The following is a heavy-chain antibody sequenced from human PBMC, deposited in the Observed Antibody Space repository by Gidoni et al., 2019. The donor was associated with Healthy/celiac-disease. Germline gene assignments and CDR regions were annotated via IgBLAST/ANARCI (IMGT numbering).Heavy chain of an antibody. D-gene: IGHD3-3*01. CDR3: ARASGKTKYDFWSGYPYDSKHYYYYGMDV. Sequence: QVQLVQSGAEVKKPGSSVKVSCKASGGTFSRYAIRSVRPAPGPGLEWMGGIIPRFGTANYAQKFQGRVTITADESTSTAYMELSSLRSEETAVYYCARASGKTKYDFWSGYPYDSKHYYYYGMDVWGQGTTVTVSS. V-gene: IGHV1-69*01. CDR1: GGTFSRYA. CDR2: IIPRFGTA. J-gene: IGHJ6*02.